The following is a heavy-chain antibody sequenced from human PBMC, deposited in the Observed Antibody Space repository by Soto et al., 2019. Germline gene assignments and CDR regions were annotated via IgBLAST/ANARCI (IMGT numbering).Heavy chain of an antibody. J-gene: IGHJ3*02. CDR3: ARGGGVGVAGSAAFDM. V-gene: IGHV1-2*02. D-gene: IGHD3-3*01. Sequence: QLHLVQSGAVVKKPGASVTVSCSASGYPVTAYYMHWVRQAPGRGLEWMGGINPATGAAKYTQTFQGRVTRTRDTSTSTVFMELGGPPPGDTAGFYWARGGGVGVAGSAAFDMWGQGTLVTVSS. CDR2: INPATGAA. CDR1: GYPVTAYY.